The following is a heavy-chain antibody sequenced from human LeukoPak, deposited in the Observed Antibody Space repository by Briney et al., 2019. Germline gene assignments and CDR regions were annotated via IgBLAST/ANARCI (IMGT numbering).Heavy chain of an antibody. CDR2: ISWNSGSI. CDR3: ARRSGEGGYFDY. J-gene: IGHJ4*02. CDR1: GFTFDDYA. Sequence: GXXLSLSCAASGFTFDDYAMHWVRQAPGKGLEWVSGISWNSGSIGYADSVKGRFTISRDNAKNSLYLQMNSLRAEDMALYYCARRSGEGGYFDYWGQGTLVTVSS. D-gene: IGHD7-27*01. V-gene: IGHV3-9*03.